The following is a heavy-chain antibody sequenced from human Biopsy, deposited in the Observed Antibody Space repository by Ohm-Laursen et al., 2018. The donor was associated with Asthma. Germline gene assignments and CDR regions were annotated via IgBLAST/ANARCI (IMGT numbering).Heavy chain of an antibody. D-gene: IGHD3-9*01. CDR1: GGSISSGGFY. V-gene: IGHV4-31*03. J-gene: IGHJ6*02. CDR3: ARVPHYDILTGFTLRYYYGMDV. Sequence: TLSLTCTVSGGSISSGGFYLIWVPPHPGKGLGWVGEIFYSGGTHYNPSLKSRVTISVDTSKNQFSLKLSSVTAADTAVYYCARVPHYDILTGFTLRYYYGMDVWGQGTTVTVSS. CDR2: IFYSGGT.